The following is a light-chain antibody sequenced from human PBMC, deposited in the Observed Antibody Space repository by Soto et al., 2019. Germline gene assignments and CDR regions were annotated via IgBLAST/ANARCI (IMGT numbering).Light chain of an antibody. CDR3: SSYTSSSTYV. J-gene: IGLJ1*01. Sequence: QSVLTQPASVSGSPGQSITISCTGTSSDVGGYNHVAWYQQYPGKAPKFMIYDVSNRPSGVSNRFSGSKSGNTASLTISGLQAEDEADYYCSSYTSSSTYVFGTGTKLTVL. V-gene: IGLV2-14*01. CDR1: SSDVGGYNH. CDR2: DVS.